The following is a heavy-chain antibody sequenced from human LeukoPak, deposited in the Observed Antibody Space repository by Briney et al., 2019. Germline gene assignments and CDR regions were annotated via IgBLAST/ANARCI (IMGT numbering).Heavy chain of an antibody. J-gene: IGHJ5*02. V-gene: IGHV1-18*01. CDR1: GYTFTSYG. D-gene: IGHD6-13*01. CDR3: ATSSRRLPYGKDWFDP. CDR2: ISAYNGNT. Sequence: ASVKVSCKASGYTFTSYGISWVRQAPGQGLEWMGWISAYNGNTNYAQKLQGRVTMTTDTSTSTAYMELRSLRSDDTAVYYCATSSRRLPYGKDWFDPWGQGTLVTVSS.